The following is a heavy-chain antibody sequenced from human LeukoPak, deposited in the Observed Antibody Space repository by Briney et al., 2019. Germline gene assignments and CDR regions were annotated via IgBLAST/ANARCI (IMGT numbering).Heavy chain of an antibody. Sequence: NTGGSLRLSCAASGFTFSSYSMNWVRQAPGKGLEWGSSISSSSSYIYYADSVKGRFTISRDNAKNSLYLQMNSLRAEDTAVYYCARDRWGETDPNDYWGQGTLVTVSS. CDR1: GFTFSSYS. CDR2: ISSSSSYI. V-gene: IGHV3-21*01. CDR3: ARDRWGETDPNDY. J-gene: IGHJ4*02. D-gene: IGHD3-16*01.